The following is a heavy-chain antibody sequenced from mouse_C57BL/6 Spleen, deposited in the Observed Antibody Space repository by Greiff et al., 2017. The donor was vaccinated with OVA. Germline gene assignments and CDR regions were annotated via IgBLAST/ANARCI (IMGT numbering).Heavy chain of an antibody. CDR2: IDPETGGT. V-gene: IGHV1-15*01. CDR1: GYTFTDYE. Sequence: VQLQQSGAELVRPGASVTLSCKASGYTFTDYEMHWVKQTPVHGLEWIGAIDPETGGTAYNQKFKGKAILTADKSSSTAYMELRSLTSEDSAVYYCTRRLTGYFDYGGQGTTLTVSS. CDR3: TRRLTGYFDY. J-gene: IGHJ2*01. D-gene: IGHD4-1*01.